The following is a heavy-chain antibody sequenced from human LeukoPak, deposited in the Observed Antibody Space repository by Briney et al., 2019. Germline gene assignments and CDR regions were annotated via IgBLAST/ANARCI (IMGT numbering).Heavy chain of an antibody. J-gene: IGHJ4*02. V-gene: IGHV3-30*18. CDR2: ISYDGSNK. CDR1: GFTFSSYG. Sequence: GGTLRLSCAASGFTFSSYGMHWVRQAPGKGLEWVADISYDGSNKYYADSVKGRFTISRDNSKNTLYLQMNSLRAEDTAVYYCAKGEGIAAAGYFDYWGQVALVTVSS. CDR3: AKGEGIAAAGYFDY. D-gene: IGHD6-13*01.